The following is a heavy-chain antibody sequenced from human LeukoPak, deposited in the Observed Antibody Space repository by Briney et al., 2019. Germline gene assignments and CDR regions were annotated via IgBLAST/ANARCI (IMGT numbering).Heavy chain of an antibody. CDR3: AEGSLLGYCSSTSCQTGGTFDY. CDR1: GGTFSSYA. CDR2: IIPIFGTA. Sequence: SVKVSCKASGGTFSSYAISWVRQAPGQGLEWMGGIIPIFGTANYAQKFQGRVTITADESTSTAYMELSSLRSEDTAVYYCAEGSLLGYCSSTSCQTGGTFDYWGQGTLVTVPS. V-gene: IGHV1-69*01. J-gene: IGHJ4*02. D-gene: IGHD2-2*01.